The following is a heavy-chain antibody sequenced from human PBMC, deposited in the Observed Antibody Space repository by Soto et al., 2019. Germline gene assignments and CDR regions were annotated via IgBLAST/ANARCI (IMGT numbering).Heavy chain of an antibody. CDR3: ARVFWDPVVGATRDDF. V-gene: IGHV1-3*01. D-gene: IGHD1-26*01. J-gene: IGHJ4*01. CDR1: GYTFTSYA. Sequence: ASVKVSCKASGYTFTSYAMHWVRQAPGQRLEWMGWINAGNGNTKYSQKFQGRVTITRDTSASTAYMELSSLRSEDTAVYYCARVFWDPVVGATRDDFWGHGILVTVSS. CDR2: INAGNGNT.